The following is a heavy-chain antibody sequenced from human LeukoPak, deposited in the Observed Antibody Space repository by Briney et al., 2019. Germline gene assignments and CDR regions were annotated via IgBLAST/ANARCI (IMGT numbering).Heavy chain of an antibody. CDR3: VKSATVTTPRGRFDV. D-gene: IGHD4-17*01. J-gene: IGHJ3*01. Sequence: PGGSLRLSCAASGFTFSTYAMSWVRQAPGKGLQWVAFIGAEGDTYYAESVKGRFTVFRDNSRNTIYLHLNSPTGDDTATYYCVKSATVTTPRGRFDVWGQGTMVTVSS. CDR2: IGAEGDT. V-gene: IGHV3-23*01. CDR1: GFTFSTYA.